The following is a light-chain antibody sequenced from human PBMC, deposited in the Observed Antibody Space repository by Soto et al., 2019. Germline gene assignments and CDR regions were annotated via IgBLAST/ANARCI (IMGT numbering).Light chain of an antibody. CDR1: QSVSTW. CDR3: QEYKTWT. J-gene: IGKJ1*01. Sequence: DIQLTQSPSTLSASAGDRVTITCRASQSVSTWVAWYQQKAGQAPKLLMYDASTLESGAPARFSGSGSGTEFTLTISSLQPEYFATYHCQEYKTWTFGQGTKVDIK. V-gene: IGKV1-5*01. CDR2: DAS.